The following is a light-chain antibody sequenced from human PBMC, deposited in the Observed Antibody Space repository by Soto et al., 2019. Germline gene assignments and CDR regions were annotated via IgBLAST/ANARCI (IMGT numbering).Light chain of an antibody. V-gene: IGKV3-20*01. CDR1: QSVTSRY. CDR2: GAS. J-gene: IGKJ4*01. CDR3: HQYGTSQHT. Sequence: IVLTQSPGTLSLSPGERATLSCRAGQSVTSRYIAWYQQKPGQAPRLLVYGASTRATGIPVRFSGSGSGTNFTLTISRLEPDDFARYYGHQYGTSQHTFGGGTKVEI.